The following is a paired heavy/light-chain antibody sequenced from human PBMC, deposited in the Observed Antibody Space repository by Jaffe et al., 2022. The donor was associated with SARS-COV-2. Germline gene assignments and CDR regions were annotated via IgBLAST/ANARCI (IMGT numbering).Light chain of an antibody. CDR3: QQYFTSPGT. V-gene: IGKV3-20*01. J-gene: IGKJ1*01. Sequence: EIVLTQSPGSLSLSPGERASLSCRASQSVTSNYLAWYQQRPGQAPRLLIYGASSRATGIPDRFSGSGSETDFTLTISRLEPEDFVVYYCQQYFTSPGTFGQGTKVEMK. CDR1: QSVTSNY. CDR2: GAS.
Heavy chain of an antibody. J-gene: IGHJ4*02. V-gene: IGHV3-7*03. CDR2: IKEDGSVK. D-gene: IGHD3-10*01. Sequence: EVQLVESGGDLVQPGGSLRLSCAASGFTFTTYWMNWVRQAPGKGLEWVANIKEDGSVKYYVDSVKGRFTISRDNPKNSLYLQMNSLRAEDTAVYYCARSLTVRRRYGSGNHILGCFDSWGQGTLVTVSS. CDR3: ARSLTVRRRYGSGNHILGCFDS. CDR1: GFTFTTYW.